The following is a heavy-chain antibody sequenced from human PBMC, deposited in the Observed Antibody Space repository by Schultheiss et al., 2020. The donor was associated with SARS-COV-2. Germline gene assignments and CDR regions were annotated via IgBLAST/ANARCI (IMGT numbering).Heavy chain of an antibody. Sequence: ASVKVSCKASGYTFTSYGISWVRQAPGQGLEWMGWISAYNGNTNYAQKLQGRVTMTTDTSTSTAYMELRSLRSEDTAVYYCAADHGSWMYWSESSNPNWFDPWGQGTLVTVSS. D-gene: IGHD2-8*02. J-gene: IGHJ5*02. CDR2: ISAYNGNT. CDR1: GYTFTSYG. V-gene: IGHV1-18*01. CDR3: AADHGSWMYWSESSNPNWFDP.